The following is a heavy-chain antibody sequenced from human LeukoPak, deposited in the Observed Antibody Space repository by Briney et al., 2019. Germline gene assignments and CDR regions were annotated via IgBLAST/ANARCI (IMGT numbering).Heavy chain of an antibody. CDR3: ARRDYKSEWFDP. Sequence: GESLKISCKGSGYSFTNYWIAWVRQMPGKGLEWMGIIYPGDFDTRYSPSFQGQITISADKSIGTAYLHWSSLRASDTAMYYCARRDYKSEWFDPWGQGTLVTVSS. CDR1: GYSFTNYW. J-gene: IGHJ5*02. D-gene: IGHD5-12*01. V-gene: IGHV5-51*01. CDR2: IYPGDFDT.